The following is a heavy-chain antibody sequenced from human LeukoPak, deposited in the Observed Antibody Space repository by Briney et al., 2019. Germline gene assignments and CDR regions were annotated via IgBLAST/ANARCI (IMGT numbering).Heavy chain of an antibody. Sequence: GGSLRLSCAASGSTFSNAWMSWVRQAPGKGLEWVGRIKSKTDGGTTDCAAPVKGRFTVSRDDSKNTLYLQMNSLKTEDTAVYYCTTGYCSSSSCHRSLYFDYWGQGTLVTVSS. CDR1: GSTFSNAW. D-gene: IGHD2-2*01. CDR2: IKSKTDGGTT. V-gene: IGHV3-15*01. CDR3: TTGYCSSSSCHRSLYFDY. J-gene: IGHJ4*02.